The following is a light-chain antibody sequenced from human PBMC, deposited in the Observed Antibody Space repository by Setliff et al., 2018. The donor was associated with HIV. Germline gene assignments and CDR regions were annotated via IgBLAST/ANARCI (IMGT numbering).Light chain of an antibody. V-gene: IGLV2-23*01. Sequence: QSALAQPASVSGSPGQSITTACTGTRSDVGGFNLVSWYQQHPGKAPKLILYDDNKRPSGVSNRFSGSKSGNTASLTISGLQAEDEADYYCCSYAGVSTMVFGGGTKVTVL. CDR3: CSYAGVSTMV. CDR1: RSDVGGFNL. J-gene: IGLJ3*02. CDR2: DDN.